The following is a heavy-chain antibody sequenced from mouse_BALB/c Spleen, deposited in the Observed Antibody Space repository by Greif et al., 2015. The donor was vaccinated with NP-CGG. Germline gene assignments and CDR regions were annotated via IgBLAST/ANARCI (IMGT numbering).Heavy chain of an antibody. CDR2: ISDGGSYT. V-gene: IGHV5-4*02. D-gene: IGHD1-1*01. J-gene: IGHJ3*01. Sequence: EVQLVESGGGLVKPGGSLKLSRAASGFTFSDYYMYWVRQTPEKRLEWVATISDGGSYTYYPDSVKGRFTISRDNAKNNLYLQMSSLKSEDTAMYYCARDYYGWFAYWGQGTLVTVSA. CDR3: ARDYYGWFAY. CDR1: GFTFSDYY.